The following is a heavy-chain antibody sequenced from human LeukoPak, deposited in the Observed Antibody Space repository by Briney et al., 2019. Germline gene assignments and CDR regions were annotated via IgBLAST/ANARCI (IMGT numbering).Heavy chain of an antibody. CDR2: MNPNSGNT. D-gene: IGHD3-3*01. CDR1: GYTFTSYD. J-gene: IGHJ5*02. Sequence: AASVKVSCKASGYTFTSYDINWVRQATGQGLEWMGWMNPNSGNTGYAQKFQGRVTMARNTSISTAYMELSSLRSEDTAVYYCAIQTLWYYDFWSGYYNYNWFDPWGQGTLSPSPQ. V-gene: IGHV1-8*01. CDR3: AIQTLWYYDFWSGYYNYNWFDP.